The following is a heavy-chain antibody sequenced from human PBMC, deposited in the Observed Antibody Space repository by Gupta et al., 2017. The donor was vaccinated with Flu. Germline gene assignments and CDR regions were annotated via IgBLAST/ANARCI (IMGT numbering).Heavy chain of an antibody. J-gene: IGHJ4*02. CDR2: IDHRGST. CDR3: ARDLLYNYGSFDY. V-gene: IGHV4-38-2*01. Sequence: QVQLQESGPGLVKPSETLSLTCAVSGYSIKSGYYWGWIQQPPGKGLEWIGSIDHRGSTYYNPSLKRRVTISVDTSKNQFSLNLSSGTAEDTAVYYCARDLLYNYGSFDYWGQGTLVNVSS. D-gene: IGHD5-18*01. CDR1: GYSIKSGYY.